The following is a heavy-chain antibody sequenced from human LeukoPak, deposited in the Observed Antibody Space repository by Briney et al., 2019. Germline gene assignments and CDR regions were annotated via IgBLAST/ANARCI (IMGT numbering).Heavy chain of an antibody. V-gene: IGHV4-61*02. CDR1: GGSISSGSYY. D-gene: IGHD5-12*01. J-gene: IGHJ4*02. CDR3: ARHIVATIRSPFDY. Sequence: SETLSLTCTVSGGSISSGSYYWSWIRQPAGKGLEWIGRIYTSGSTNYNPSLKSRVTISVDKSKNQFSLKLSSVTAADTAVYYCARHIVATIRSPFDYWGQGTLVTVSS. CDR2: IYTSGST.